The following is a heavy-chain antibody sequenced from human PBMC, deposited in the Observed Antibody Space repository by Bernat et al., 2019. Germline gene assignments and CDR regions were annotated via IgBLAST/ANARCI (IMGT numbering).Heavy chain of an antibody. J-gene: IGHJ4*02. CDR3: ARDFGIDY. V-gene: IGHV3-7*01. CDR1: GFTFSSYW. Sequence: EVQLVESGGGLVQPGGSLILSCAASGFTFSSYWMSWVRLGPGKGLEWVANIKQDGSEKYNVDCVKGGFTISRDNAKNSLYLKMNSLRAEDTAVYYCARDFGIDYWGQGTLVTVSS. D-gene: IGHD3-3*01. CDR2: IKQDGSEK.